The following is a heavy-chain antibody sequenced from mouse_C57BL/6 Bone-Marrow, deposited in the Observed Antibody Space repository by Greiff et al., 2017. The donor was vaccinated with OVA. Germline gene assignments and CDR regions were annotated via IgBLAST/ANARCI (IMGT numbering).Heavy chain of an antibody. CDR3: AREGMVTTDYIDY. CDR2: INPSNGGT. CDR1: GYTFTSYW. Sequence: QVQLQQSGTELVKPGASVKLSCKASGYTFTSYWMHWVKQRPGQGLEWIGNINPSNGGTNYNEKFKSKATLTVDKSSSTAYMQLSSLTSEDSAVYYCAREGMVTTDYIDYWGQGTTLTVSS. D-gene: IGHD2-2*01. J-gene: IGHJ2*01. V-gene: IGHV1-53*01.